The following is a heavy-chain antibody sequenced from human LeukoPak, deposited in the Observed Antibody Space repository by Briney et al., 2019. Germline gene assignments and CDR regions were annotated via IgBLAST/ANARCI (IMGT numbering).Heavy chain of an antibody. CDR3: AKVAGPYCSGGSCPHFDY. J-gene: IGHJ4*02. CDR2: IGSSGDDST. Sequence: GGSLRLSCAASGFTLRSYAFSWVRQAPGKGLEWVSTIGSSGDDSTYYAASVKGRFTISRDNSKNTLYLQMNSLRAEDTAVYYCAKVAGPYCSGGSCPHFDYWGQGTLVTVSS. V-gene: IGHV3-23*01. CDR1: GFTLRSYA. D-gene: IGHD2-15*01.